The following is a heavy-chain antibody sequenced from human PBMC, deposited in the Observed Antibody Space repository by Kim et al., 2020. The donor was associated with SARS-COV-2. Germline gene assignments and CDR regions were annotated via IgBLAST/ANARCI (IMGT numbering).Heavy chain of an antibody. V-gene: IGHV1-3*01. J-gene: IGHJ4*02. CDR3: AREAVAGSFDY. D-gene: IGHD6-19*01. Sequence: NARHSQKFKARVPITRDTSENTAYSELSGLRSEDTAVYYCAREAVAGSFDYWGQGTLVTVSS.